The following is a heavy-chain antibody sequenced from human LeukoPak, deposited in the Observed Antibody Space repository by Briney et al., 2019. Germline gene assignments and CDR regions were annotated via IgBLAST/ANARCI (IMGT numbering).Heavy chain of an antibody. D-gene: IGHD4-23*01. CDR1: GFTFSSYG. CDR3: GKSYDYGGNSPSFDY. CDR2: IRYDGSNK. V-gene: IGHV3-30*02. J-gene: IGHJ4*02. Sequence: GGSLRLSCAASGFTFSSYGMHRVRQAPGKGLEWVAFIRYDGSNKYYADSVKGRFTISRDNSKNTLYLQMNSLRAEDTAAYYCGKSYDYGGNSPSFDYWGQGTLVTVSS.